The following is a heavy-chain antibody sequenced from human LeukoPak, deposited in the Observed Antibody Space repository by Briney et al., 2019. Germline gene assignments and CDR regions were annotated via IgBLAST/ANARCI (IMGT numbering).Heavy chain of an antibody. Sequence: PSETLSLTCTVSGGSISGYYWSWIRQPPGKGLEWIGYIYYSGSAKYNPSLKSRVTISVDTSKNQFSLKLSSVTAADTAVYYCAGDYGGTLDYWGQGTLVTVSS. V-gene: IGHV4-59*01. CDR1: GGSISGYY. CDR2: IYYSGSA. D-gene: IGHD4-23*01. J-gene: IGHJ4*02. CDR3: AGDYGGTLDY.